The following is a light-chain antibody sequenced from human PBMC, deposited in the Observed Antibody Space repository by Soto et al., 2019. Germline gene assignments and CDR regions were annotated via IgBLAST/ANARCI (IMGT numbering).Light chain of an antibody. CDR1: HSVGNN. Sequence: EIVLTQSPATLSVSPGERVILSCRSRHSVGNNLAWYQQKVGQAPRLLISGSSTRATGFPARFSGSGSGTDFTLIISSLQSEDFAVYYCQQYNDWPITFGQGTRLEVK. J-gene: IGKJ5*01. CDR3: QQYNDWPIT. CDR2: GSS. V-gene: IGKV3-15*01.